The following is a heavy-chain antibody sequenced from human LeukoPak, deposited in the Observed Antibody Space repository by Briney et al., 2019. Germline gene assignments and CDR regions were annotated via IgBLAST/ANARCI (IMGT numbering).Heavy chain of an antibody. CDR1: GYTFTGYY. J-gene: IGHJ5*02. Sequence: ASVKVSCKASGYTFTGYYMHWVRQAPGQGLEWMGWINPNSGGTNYAQKFQGRVTMTRDTSISTAYMELSRPRSDDTAVYYCARDLIAAAGNNWFDPWGQGTLVTVSS. V-gene: IGHV1-2*02. CDR3: ARDLIAAAGNNWFDP. D-gene: IGHD6-13*01. CDR2: INPNSGGT.